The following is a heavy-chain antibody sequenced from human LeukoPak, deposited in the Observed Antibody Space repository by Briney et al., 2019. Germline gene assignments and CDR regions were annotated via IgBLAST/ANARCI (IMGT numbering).Heavy chain of an antibody. CDR2: INPNSGGT. CDR1: GYTFTGYY. V-gene: IGHV1-2*06. CDR3: ARDELWNGYYSVNYNYYGMDV. Sequence: ASVKVSCKASGYTFTGYYMHWVRQAPGQGLEWMGRINPNSGGTNYAQKFQGRVTMTGDTSISTAYMELSRLTSDDTAVYYCARDELWNGYYSVNYNYYGMDVWGQGTTVTVSS. D-gene: IGHD3-3*01. J-gene: IGHJ6*02.